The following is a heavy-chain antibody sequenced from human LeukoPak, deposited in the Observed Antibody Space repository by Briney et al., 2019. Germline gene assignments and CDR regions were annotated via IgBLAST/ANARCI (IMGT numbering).Heavy chain of an antibody. CDR2: ISPSSTSI. CDR3: ARAAYSSGPDY. D-gene: IGHD6-19*01. Sequence: GGSLRLSCAPSGFTFSNYAMNWVRQAPGKGLEWVSYISPSSTSIYYADSVKGRFTSSRDNAKNSLYLQMSSLRDEDTAVYYFARAAYSSGPDYWGQGNLVTVSS. V-gene: IGHV3-48*02. CDR1: GFTFSNYA. J-gene: IGHJ4*02.